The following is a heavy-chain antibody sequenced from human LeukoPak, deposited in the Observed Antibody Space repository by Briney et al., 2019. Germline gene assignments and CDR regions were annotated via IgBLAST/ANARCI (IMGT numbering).Heavy chain of an antibody. CDR1: GYTFTSYD. CDR2: MNPNSGNT. D-gene: IGHD6-19*01. J-gene: IGHJ3*02. Sequence: ASVKVSCKASGYTFTSYDINWVRQATGQGLEWMGWMNPNSGNTGYAQKFQGRVTITRNTSISTAYMELSRLSSDDTAVYYCAKGGSGWSDAFDIWGQGTMVTVSS. V-gene: IGHV1-8*03. CDR3: AKGGSGWSDAFDI.